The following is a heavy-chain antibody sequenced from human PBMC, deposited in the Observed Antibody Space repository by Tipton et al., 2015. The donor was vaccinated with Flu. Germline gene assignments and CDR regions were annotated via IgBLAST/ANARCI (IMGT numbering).Heavy chain of an antibody. CDR1: GFSVSRNY. V-gene: IGHV3-53*01. CDR2: IYSGGST. CDR3: GTYCGGDYYRAPIYYYGLDV. Sequence: SLRLSCAASGFSVSRNYMSWVRQAPGKGLEWVSVIYSGGSTDYADSVKGRFTISRDNSKNTLYLQMNSLRAEDTAVYYCGTYCGGDYYRAPIYYYGLDVWGQGTTVTASS. D-gene: IGHD2-21*02. J-gene: IGHJ6*02.